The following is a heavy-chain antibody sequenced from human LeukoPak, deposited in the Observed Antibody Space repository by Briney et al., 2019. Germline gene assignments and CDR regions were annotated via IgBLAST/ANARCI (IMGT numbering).Heavy chain of an antibody. CDR1: GFTFSNAW. D-gene: IGHD4-17*01. Sequence: GGSLRLSCAASGFTFSNAWMSWVRQAPGKGLEWVGRIKSKTDGGTTDYAAPVTGRFTISRDDSKTTRYLEMNRLKTEDTAVYYCTTEMTTVIHPRYFDYWGERTLVTVST. J-gene: IGHJ4*02. V-gene: IGHV3-15*01. CDR3: TTEMTTVIHPRYFDY. CDR2: IKSKTDGGTT.